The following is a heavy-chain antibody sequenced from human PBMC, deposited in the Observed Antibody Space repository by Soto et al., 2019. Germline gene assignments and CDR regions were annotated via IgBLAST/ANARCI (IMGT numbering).Heavy chain of an antibody. CDR1: GFTFSNYD. V-gene: IGHV3-23*01. Sequence: EVQLLESGGGLVQPGGSLRLSCAAFGFTFSNYDMSWVRQAPGKGLEWVSGVSSSGNSTYYADSVKGRFPITRDNPKNTLYLQMTSLSAADKAVYYCARRDCGSETDCEFGDPACACWGQGNLVTFTA. CDR2: VSSSGNST. CDR3: ARRDCGSETDCEFGDPACAC. D-gene: IGHD3-10*01. J-gene: IGHJ4*02.